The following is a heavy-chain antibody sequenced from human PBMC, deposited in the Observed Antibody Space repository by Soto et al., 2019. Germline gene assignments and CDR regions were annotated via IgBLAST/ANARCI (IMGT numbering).Heavy chain of an antibody. CDR1: GGSISSGGYY. D-gene: IGHD2-8*01. CDR3: ARDIMGTNYYYYGMDV. J-gene: IGHJ6*02. CDR2: IYYSGST. V-gene: IGHV4-31*03. Sequence: PSETLSLTCTVSGGSISSGGYYWSWIRQHPGKGLEWIGYIYYSGSTYYNPSLKSRVTISVDTSKNQFSLKLSSVTAADTAVYFCARDIMGTNYYYYGMDVWRQGTTVT.